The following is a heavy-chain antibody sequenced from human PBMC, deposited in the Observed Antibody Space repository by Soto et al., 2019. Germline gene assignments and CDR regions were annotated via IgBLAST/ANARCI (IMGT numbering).Heavy chain of an antibody. Sequence: PGGSLRLSCAASGFTFNSYSMNWVRQAPGKGLEWVSSISSSSSYIYYADSVKGRFTISRDNAKNSLYLQMNSLRAEDTAVYYCARDYCSSTSCHYYYYYGMDVWGQGTTVTVSS. D-gene: IGHD2-2*01. CDR3: ARDYCSSTSCHYYYYYGMDV. V-gene: IGHV3-21*06. CDR2: ISSSSSYI. CDR1: GFTFNSYS. J-gene: IGHJ6*02.